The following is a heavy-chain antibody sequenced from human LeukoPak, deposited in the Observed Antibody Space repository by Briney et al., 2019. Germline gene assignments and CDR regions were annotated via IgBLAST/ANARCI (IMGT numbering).Heavy chain of an antibody. D-gene: IGHD5/OR15-5a*01. J-gene: IGHJ5*02. CDR3: ARDLRYWFDP. V-gene: IGHV1-18*01. Sequence: AASAKDSCKASGYTLTRSGISWGPQTPGQGLEWMGWISAYNGKTNYAQKLQGRDTLTTDTFPSTAFMKLRSLTSDDTALYYCARDLRYWFDPLGQGSLVTVSS. CDR1: GYTLTRSG. CDR2: ISAYNGKT.